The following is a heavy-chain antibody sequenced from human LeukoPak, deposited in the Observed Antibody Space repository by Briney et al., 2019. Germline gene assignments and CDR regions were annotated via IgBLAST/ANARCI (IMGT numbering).Heavy chain of an antibody. CDR3: ARHYDPQPFDVFDI. Sequence: SETLSLTCTVSGGSISSSPYYWGWIRQPPGKGLEWIGSIYYSGTTHYNPSLKSRVTISVDTSKNQVSLKLSSVTAADTAVYYCARHYDPQPFDVFDIWGQGTMVTVSS. CDR2: IYYSGTT. CDR1: GGSISSSPYY. V-gene: IGHV4-39*07. D-gene: IGHD3-3*01. J-gene: IGHJ3*02.